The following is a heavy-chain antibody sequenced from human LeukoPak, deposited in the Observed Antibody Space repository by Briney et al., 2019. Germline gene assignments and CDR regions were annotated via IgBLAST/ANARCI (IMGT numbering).Heavy chain of an antibody. D-gene: IGHD2-2*01. CDR3: ARRQGCSSTSCPPAS. CDR2: IYPGDSDT. CDR1: GYSFTTYW. Sequence: GESLKISCKGSGYSFTTYWICWGLQMPGKGVEGMGIIYPGDSDTRYSPSFQGQVTMSADKSINTAYLQWSSLKASDTAMYYCARRQGCSSTSCPPASWGEGTLVTVPS. V-gene: IGHV5-51*01. J-gene: IGHJ5*02.